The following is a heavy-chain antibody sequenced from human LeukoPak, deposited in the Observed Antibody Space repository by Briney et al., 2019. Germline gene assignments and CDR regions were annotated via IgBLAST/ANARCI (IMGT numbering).Heavy chain of an antibody. J-gene: IGHJ4*02. D-gene: IGHD6-13*01. CDR2: ISSSSSYI. V-gene: IGHV3-21*01. Sequence: GGSLRLSCAASGFTFSSYSMNWVRQAPGKGLEWVSSISSSSSYIYYADSVKGRFTISRDNAKNSLYLQMNSLRAEDTAVNYCARDKGASSSRGPIDYWGQGTLVTVSS. CDR3: ARDKGASSSRGPIDY. CDR1: GFTFSSYS.